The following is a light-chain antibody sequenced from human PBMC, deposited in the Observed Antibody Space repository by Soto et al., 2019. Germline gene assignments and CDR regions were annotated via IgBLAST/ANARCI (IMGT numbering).Light chain of an antibody. CDR2: TTS. CDR3: QQRSNWIT. Sequence: EIVLTQSPATLSLSPGERATLSCRASQSVGSYLVWYQQKPGQAPRLLIYTTSIRATGIPDRFSGSGSGTDFTLTISRLEPEDFAVYYCQQRSNWITFGQGTRLEIK. J-gene: IGKJ5*01. V-gene: IGKV3-11*01. CDR1: QSVGSY.